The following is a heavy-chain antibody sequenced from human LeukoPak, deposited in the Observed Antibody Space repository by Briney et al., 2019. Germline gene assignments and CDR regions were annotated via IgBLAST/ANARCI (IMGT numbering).Heavy chain of an antibody. Sequence: SETLSLTCTVSGGSISSSSYYWGWIRQPPGKGLEWIGSIYYSGSTYYNPSLKSRVTISVDTSKNQFSLKLSSVTAADTAVYYCAKYYDRSGYSYLYSFDYWGQGTLVTVSS. D-gene: IGHD3-22*01. J-gene: IGHJ4*02. V-gene: IGHV4-39*07. CDR1: GGSISSSSYY. CDR2: IYYSGST. CDR3: AKYYDRSGYSYLYSFDY.